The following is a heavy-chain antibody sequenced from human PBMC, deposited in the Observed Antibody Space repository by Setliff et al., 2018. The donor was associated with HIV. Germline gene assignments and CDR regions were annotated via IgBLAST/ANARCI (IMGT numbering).Heavy chain of an antibody. J-gene: IGHJ2*01. CDR3: ARLRIAAAGTRSIPWYFDL. CDR1: GGSISSYY. CDR2: IYYSGST. Sequence: SETLSLTCTVSGGSISSYYWGWIRQPPGKGLEWIGYIYYSGSTNYNPSLKSRVTISVDTSKNQFSLKLSSVTAADTAVYYCARLRIAAAGTRSIPWYFDLWGRGTLVTVSS. D-gene: IGHD6-13*01. V-gene: IGHV4-59*08.